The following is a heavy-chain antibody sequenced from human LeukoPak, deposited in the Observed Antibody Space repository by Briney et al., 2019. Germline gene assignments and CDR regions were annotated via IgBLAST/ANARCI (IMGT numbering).Heavy chain of an antibody. CDR2: IYTRGST. CDR3: PRGRYCSADICSGGDAFDI. Sequence: SETLSLTCTVSGGSINNYYWSWIRQPAGKGLEWIGRIYTRGSTNYNPSLKRRVTISVDTSKNQFSLKLSSVTAADTAVYYCPRGRYCSADICSGGDAFDIWGQGTMVSVSS. V-gene: IGHV4-4*07. CDR1: GGSINNYY. D-gene: IGHD2-15*01. J-gene: IGHJ3*02.